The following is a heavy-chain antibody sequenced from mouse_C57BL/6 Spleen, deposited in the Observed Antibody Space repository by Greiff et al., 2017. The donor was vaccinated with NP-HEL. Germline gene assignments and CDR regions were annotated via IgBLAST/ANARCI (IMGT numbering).Heavy chain of an antibody. J-gene: IGHJ1*03. CDR1: GYSITSGYY. D-gene: IGHD1-1*01. CDR2: ISYDGSN. Sequence: EVKLQESGPGLVKPSQSLSLTCSVTGYSITSGYYWNWIRQFPGNKLEWMGYISYDGSNNYNPSLKNRISITRDTSKNQFFLKLNSVTTEDTATYYCARDGDYGSSWYFDVWGTGTTVTVSS. V-gene: IGHV3-6*01. CDR3: ARDGDYGSSWYFDV.